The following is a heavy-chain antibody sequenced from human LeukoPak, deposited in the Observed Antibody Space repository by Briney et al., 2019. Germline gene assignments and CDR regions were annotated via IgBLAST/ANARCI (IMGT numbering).Heavy chain of an antibody. D-gene: IGHD6-19*01. Sequence: SETLSLTCTVSGGSIGSYYWGWIRQPPGKGLEWIGYIYYSGSTNYNPSLKSRVTISVDTSKNQFSLKLSSVTAADTAVYYCARAGAVAAFDYWGQGTLVTVSS. CDR3: ARAGAVAAFDY. J-gene: IGHJ4*02. CDR2: IYYSGST. V-gene: IGHV4-59*01. CDR1: GGSIGSYY.